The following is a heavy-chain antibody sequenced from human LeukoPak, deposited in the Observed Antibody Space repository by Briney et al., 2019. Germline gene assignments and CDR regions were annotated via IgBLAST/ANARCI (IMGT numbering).Heavy chain of an antibody. CDR2: ISSSGSTI. CDR1: GFTFSDYY. D-gene: IGHD3-3*01. Sequence: GGALRLSCAASGFTFSDYYMSWIRQAPGKGLEWVSYISSSGSTIYYADSVKGRFTISRDNAKNSLYLQMNSLRAEDTAVYYCARGKGLDFWSGYAFDIWGQGTMVTVSS. CDR3: ARGKGLDFWSGYAFDI. V-gene: IGHV3-11*04. J-gene: IGHJ3*02.